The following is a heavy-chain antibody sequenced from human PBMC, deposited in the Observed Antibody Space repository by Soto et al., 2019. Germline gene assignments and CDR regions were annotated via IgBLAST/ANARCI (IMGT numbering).Heavy chain of an antibody. Sequence: SQTLSLTCAISGDSVSSSSAAWNWIRPSPSRGLEWLGRAYYRSQWYYDSAVSVRSRITVIPDTSKNQFSLQVNSVTPEDSAVYYCSKQKGDSGTYNGMDVWGEGTTVTVS. V-gene: IGHV6-1*01. D-gene: IGHD6-19*01. J-gene: IGHJ6*01. CDR2: AYYRSQWYY. CDR3: SKQKGDSGTYNGMDV. CDR1: GDSVSSSSAA.